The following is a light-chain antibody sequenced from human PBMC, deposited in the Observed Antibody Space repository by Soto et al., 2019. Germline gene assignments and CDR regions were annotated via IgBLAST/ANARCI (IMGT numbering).Light chain of an antibody. CDR3: SSYSSSSTL. J-gene: IGLJ2*01. CDR2: DVS. CDR1: SSDVGGYDY. V-gene: IGLV2-14*01. Sequence: QSALTQPASVSGSPGQSITISCTGSSSDVGGYDYVSWYQQHPGKAPKLMIYDVSNRPSGVSNRFSGSKSANTASLTISGLQADDAADYYCSSYSSSSTLFGGGTQLTVL.